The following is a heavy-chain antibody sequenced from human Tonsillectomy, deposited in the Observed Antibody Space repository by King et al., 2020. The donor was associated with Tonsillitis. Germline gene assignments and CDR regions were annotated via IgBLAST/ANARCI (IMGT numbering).Heavy chain of an antibody. CDR3: ARGIGSGWHHFDY. CDR1: GFTFSSYA. D-gene: IGHD6-19*01. Sequence: QVQLVESGGGVVQPGRSLRLSCAASGFTFSSYAMYWVRQAPGKGLEWVAVISYDGSNKYYADSVKGRSTISRDNSKSTLDLQLNSLRAEDTAVYYCARGIGSGWHHFDYWGQGTLVTVSS. CDR2: ISYDGSNK. V-gene: IGHV3-30-3*01. J-gene: IGHJ4*02.